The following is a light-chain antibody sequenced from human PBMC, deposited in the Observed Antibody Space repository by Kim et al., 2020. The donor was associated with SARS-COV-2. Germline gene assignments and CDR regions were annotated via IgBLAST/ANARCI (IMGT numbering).Light chain of an antibody. J-gene: IGLJ1*01. CDR2: YDT. CDR1: TIRLQS. Sequence: SYELTQPPSVSVSPGQTARIPCAGNTIRLQSAYWYQQKPGQAPVLVIYYDTERPSGIPERFSGSNSGKTATLTISGVEAGDEADYYCQVSDTGSDHRIFG. V-gene: IGLV3-21*02. CDR3: QVSDTGSDHRI.